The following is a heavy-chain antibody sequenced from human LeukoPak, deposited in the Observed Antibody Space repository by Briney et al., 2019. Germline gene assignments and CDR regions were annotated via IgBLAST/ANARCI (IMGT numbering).Heavy chain of an antibody. D-gene: IGHD6-19*01. CDR2: MNPNSGNT. Sequence: ASVKVSCKASGYTFTSYDINWVRQATGQGLEWMGWMNPNSGNTGYAQKFQGRVTMTRNTSISTAYMELSSLRSEDTAVYYCARAGIAVAGQAEYFQHRGQGTLVTVSS. CDR3: ARAGIAVAGQAEYFQH. CDR1: GYTFTSYD. V-gene: IGHV1-8*01. J-gene: IGHJ1*01.